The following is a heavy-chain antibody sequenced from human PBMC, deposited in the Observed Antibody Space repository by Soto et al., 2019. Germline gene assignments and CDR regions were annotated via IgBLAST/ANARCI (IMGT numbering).Heavy chain of an antibody. V-gene: IGHV5-51*01. Sequence: PVEALKISCKGSGYSFRVYWIGCVRQMPGKGVEWMGIIYPVDSDTRFSPSFQGQCTISADRSISTSYLQWSSLKASDTAMFYRARGSSGWAHDPFDSWGEVTMVTVSS. CDR2: IYPVDSDT. D-gene: IGHD6-19*01. CDR1: GYSFRVYW. CDR3: ARGSSGWAHDPFDS. J-gene: IGHJ3*02.